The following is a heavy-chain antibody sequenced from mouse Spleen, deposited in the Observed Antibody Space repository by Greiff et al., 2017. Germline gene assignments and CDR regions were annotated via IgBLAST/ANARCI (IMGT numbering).Heavy chain of an antibody. CDR3: ARNRGANWGYFDY. V-gene: IGHV1-85*01. Sequence: VQLQQSGPELVKPGASVKLSCKASGYTFTSYDINWVTQRPGQGLEWIGWIYPSTGRTNSNETFTGHATLTVDTSSSTAYMELHSLTYEDSAVYFCARNRGANWGYFDYWGQGTTLTVSS. D-gene: IGHD4-1*01. CDR2: IYPSTGRT. CDR1: GYTFTSYD. J-gene: IGHJ2*01.